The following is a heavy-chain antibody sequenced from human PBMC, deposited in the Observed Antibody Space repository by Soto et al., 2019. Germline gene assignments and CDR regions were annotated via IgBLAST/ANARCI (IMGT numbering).Heavy chain of an antibody. CDR1: GVSFSGYY. Sequence: SETLSLTCAVYGVSFSGYYWSWIRQPPGKGLEWIGEINHSGSTNYNPSLKSRVTISVDTSKNQFSLNLSSVTAADTAVYYCARLRGHGYCSGGGCPYYYMDVWGKGTTVTVSS. CDR3: ARLRGHGYCSGGGCPYYYMDV. CDR2: INHSGST. J-gene: IGHJ6*03. D-gene: IGHD2-15*01. V-gene: IGHV4-34*01.